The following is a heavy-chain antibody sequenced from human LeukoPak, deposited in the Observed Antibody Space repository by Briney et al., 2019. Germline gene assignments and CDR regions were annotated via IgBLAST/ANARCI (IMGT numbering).Heavy chain of an antibody. J-gene: IGHJ4*02. CDR3: ARDQSYYDSSGYL. Sequence: ASVKVSCKASGYTFTSNYIHWVRQAPGQGLQWMGLIDPSGGSTRYARNFQGRVTMTRDMSTSTVYMELSSLTSEDTAVYYCARDQSYYDSSGYLWGQGTLVTVSS. V-gene: IGHV1-46*01. D-gene: IGHD3-22*01. CDR2: IDPSGGST. CDR1: GYTFTSNY.